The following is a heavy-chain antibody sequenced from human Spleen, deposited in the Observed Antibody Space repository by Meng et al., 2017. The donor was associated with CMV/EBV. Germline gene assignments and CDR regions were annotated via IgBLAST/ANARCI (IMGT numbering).Heavy chain of an antibody. CDR3: AREDYHWFDP. CDR1: GGSLSGYY. D-gene: IGHD4-11*01. V-gene: IGHV4-34*01. J-gene: IGHJ5*02. CDR2: INHSGST. Sequence: QVPLQAGGGGLLKASATLSLTGAGYGGSLSGYYWSWIRQPPGKGLEWIGEINHSGSTNYNPSLKSRVTISVDTSKNQFSLKLSSVTAADTAVYYCAREDYHWFDPWGQGTLVTVSS.